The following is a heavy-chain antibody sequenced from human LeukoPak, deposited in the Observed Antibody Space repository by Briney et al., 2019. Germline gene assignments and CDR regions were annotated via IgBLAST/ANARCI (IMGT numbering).Heavy chain of an antibody. CDR1: GFTFSSYE. J-gene: IGHJ4*02. Sequence: GSLRLSCAASGFTFSSYEMNWVRQAPGKGLEWVSYINSNGVTIYYADSVKGRFTISRDNAKNSLYLQMNSLRAEDTAVYYCARAMMTSAGGVFDSWGQGTLVTVSS. V-gene: IGHV3-48*03. CDR2: INSNGVTI. CDR3: ARAMMTSAGGVFDS. D-gene: IGHD6-13*01.